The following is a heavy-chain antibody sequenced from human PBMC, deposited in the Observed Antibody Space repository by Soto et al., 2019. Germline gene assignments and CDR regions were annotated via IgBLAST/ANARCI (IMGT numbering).Heavy chain of an antibody. V-gene: IGHV1-18*01. CDR2: ISAYNGNT. D-gene: IGHD1-26*01. CDR1: GYTFTSYG. CDR3: ARGLGLYYFDY. J-gene: IGHJ4*02. Sequence: GASVKVSCKASGYTFTSYGISWVRQAPGQGLEWMGWISAYNGNTNYAQKLQDRVTMTTDTSASTAYMELSSLRSEDTAVYYCARGLGLYYFDYWGQGTLVTVSS.